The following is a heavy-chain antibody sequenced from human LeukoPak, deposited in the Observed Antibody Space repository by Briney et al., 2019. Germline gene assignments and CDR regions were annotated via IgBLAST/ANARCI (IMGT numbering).Heavy chain of an antibody. D-gene: IGHD3-3*01. CDR3: ARSTVLRFLEW. V-gene: IGHV3-48*01. J-gene: IGHJ4*02. Sequence: PGGSLRLSCAASGFTFSSYSMNWVRQAPGKGLEWVSYISSSSSTIYYADSVKGRFTISRDNAKNSLYLQMNSLRAEDTAVYYCARSTVLRFLEWWGQGTLVTVSS. CDR2: ISSSSSTI. CDR1: GFTFSSYS.